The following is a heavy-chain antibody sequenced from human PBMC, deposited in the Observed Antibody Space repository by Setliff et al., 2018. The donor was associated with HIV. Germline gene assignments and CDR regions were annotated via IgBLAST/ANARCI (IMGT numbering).Heavy chain of an antibody. Sequence: PSETLSLTCTVSGGSISSYYWSWIRQPPGKGLEWIGYIYTSGSTNYNPSLKSRVTISIDTSKNQFSLRLRSVTAADTALYYCARLGRAIDRGGTRIDYWGRGTLVTVSS. CDR2: IYTSGST. CDR1: GGSISSYY. J-gene: IGHJ4*02. CDR3: ARLGRAIDRGGTRIDY. V-gene: IGHV4-4*09. D-gene: IGHD2-15*01.